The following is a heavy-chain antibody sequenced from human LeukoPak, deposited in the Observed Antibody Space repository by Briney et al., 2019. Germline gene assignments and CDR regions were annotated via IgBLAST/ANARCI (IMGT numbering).Heavy chain of an antibody. J-gene: IGHJ6*02. CDR2: ISYDGSNK. CDR1: GFTFSSYA. Sequence: GRSLRLSCAASGFTFSSYAMHWVRQAPGKGLEWVAVISYDGSNKYYADSVKGRFAISRDNSKNTLYLQMNSLRAEDTAVYYCARDRRGRGYYYYGMDVWGQGTTVTVSS. D-gene: IGHD3-10*01. CDR3: ARDRRGRGYYYYGMDV. V-gene: IGHV3-30*09.